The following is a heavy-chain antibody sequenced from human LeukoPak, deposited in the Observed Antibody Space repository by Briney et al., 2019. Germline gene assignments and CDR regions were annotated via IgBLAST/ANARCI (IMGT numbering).Heavy chain of an antibody. CDR2: IRGSGGST. Sequence: GGSLRLSCAASGFTFSSYAMSWVRQAPGKVLEWVSAIRGSGGSTYYADSVKGRFTISRDNSKNTLYLQMNSLRAEDTAVYYCASRDTAMVAFDYWGQGTLVTVSS. J-gene: IGHJ4*02. V-gene: IGHV3-23*01. CDR1: GFTFSSYA. CDR3: ASRDTAMVAFDY. D-gene: IGHD5-18*01.